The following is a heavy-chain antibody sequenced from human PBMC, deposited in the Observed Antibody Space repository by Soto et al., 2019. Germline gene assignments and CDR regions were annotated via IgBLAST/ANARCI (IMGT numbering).Heavy chain of an antibody. J-gene: IGHJ4*02. CDR1: GFSLSTSGVG. D-gene: IGHD2-8*02. V-gene: IGHV2-5*02. CDR3: AHKVSTGLLAPHFAY. Sequence: QITLKESGPTLVKPTQTLTLTCTFSGFSLSTSGVGVGWIRQPPGKALEWLALIYWDDDKRYSPSLKSRLTRTNEPSKHPVVLTMTNMDPVDTATYYCAHKVSTGLLAPHFAYWGQGTLVTLSS. CDR2: IYWDDDK.